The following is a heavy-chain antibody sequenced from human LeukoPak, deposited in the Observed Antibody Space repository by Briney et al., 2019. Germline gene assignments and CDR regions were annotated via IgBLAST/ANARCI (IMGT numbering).Heavy chain of an antibody. J-gene: IGHJ4*02. V-gene: IGHV3-74*01. CDR1: GFTLSKYW. CDR3: ATKQWLAPPPDS. D-gene: IGHD6-19*01. CDR2: INTDGTVT. Sequence: QSGGSLRLSCAASGFTLSKYWMLWVRQAPGKGLESVSRINTDGTVTTYADSVKGRLTVSRDNADNTMFLQMNSVRDEDTAVYYCATKQWLAPPPDSWGQGTPVTVSS.